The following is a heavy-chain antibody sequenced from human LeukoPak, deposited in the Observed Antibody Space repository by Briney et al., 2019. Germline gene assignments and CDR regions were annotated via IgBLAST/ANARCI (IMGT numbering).Heavy chain of an antibody. V-gene: IGHV4-61*05. CDR2: ISHSGST. CDR1: GGSISSSSYY. CDR3: ARGIVGATRYYLDY. J-gene: IGHJ4*02. Sequence: SETLSLTCTVSGGSISSSSYYWSWIRQPPGKGLEWIGDISHSGSTNYNPSLKSRVTISVDKSKNQFSLKLSSVTATDTAIYYCARGIVGATRYYLDYWGQGTLVTVSS. D-gene: IGHD1-26*01.